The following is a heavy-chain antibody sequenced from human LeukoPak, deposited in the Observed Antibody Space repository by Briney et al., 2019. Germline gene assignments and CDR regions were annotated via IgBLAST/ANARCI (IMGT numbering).Heavy chain of an antibody. CDR3: ARVGMWWAIDY. CDR1: GGSFSGYY. D-gene: IGHD2-21*01. J-gene: IGHJ4*02. Sequence: KPSETLSLTCAVYGGSFSGYYWSWIRQPPGKGLEWIGEINHSGSTNYNPSLKSRVTISVDTSKNQFSLKLSSVTAADTAVYYCARVGMWWAIDYWGQGTLVTVSS. V-gene: IGHV4-34*01. CDR2: INHSGST.